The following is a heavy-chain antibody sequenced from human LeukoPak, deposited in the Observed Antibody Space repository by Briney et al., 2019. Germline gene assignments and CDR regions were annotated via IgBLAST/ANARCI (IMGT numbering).Heavy chain of an antibody. CDR3: ASGSLGDGYGVGDYYQYMDV. V-gene: IGHV1-69*05. D-gene: IGHD5-24*01. Sequence: SVKVSSKASGGTFNSYAISWVRQAPGQGLEWMGGIMPLFGTANYAQEFQGRVTFTTDESASTAYMEVSSLRSEDTAVYYCASGSLGDGYGVGDYYQYMDVWGKGTTVTVSS. CDR1: GGTFNSYA. J-gene: IGHJ6*03. CDR2: IMPLFGTA.